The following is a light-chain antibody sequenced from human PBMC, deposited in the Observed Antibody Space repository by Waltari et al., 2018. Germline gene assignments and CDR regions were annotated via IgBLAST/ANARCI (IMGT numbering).Light chain of an antibody. Sequence: QSALTPPAPVSGSPEQSTTVSCTGTSRTVGIYNLVHWYQQHPGEPPKLLIFEVSQLPSGISNRFSGSKSGNTASLTVSGLQAEDGADYYCSSYAGNRSVVFGGGTKLTVL. CDR1: SRTVGIYNL. CDR3: SSYAGNRSVV. CDR2: EVS. V-gene: IGLV2-23*02. J-gene: IGLJ2*01.